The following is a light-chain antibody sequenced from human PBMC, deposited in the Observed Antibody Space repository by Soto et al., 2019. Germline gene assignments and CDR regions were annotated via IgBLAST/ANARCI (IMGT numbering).Light chain of an antibody. CDR2: AAS. CDR1: QSISSY. CDR3: QQSYSDPLT. J-gene: IGKJ4*01. Sequence: DIPMTQSPSSLSASVGDRVTITCRASQSISSYLNWYQQKPGKAPELLMYAASSLQSGVPSRFSGSGSGTDFTLTISRLQPEDFATYYCQQSYSDPLTFGGGTKVEIK. V-gene: IGKV1-39*01.